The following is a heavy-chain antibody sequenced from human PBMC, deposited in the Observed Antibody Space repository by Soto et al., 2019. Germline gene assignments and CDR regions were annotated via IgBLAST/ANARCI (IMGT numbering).Heavy chain of an antibody. CDR2: IYYSGST. Sequence: LSLTCTVSGGSISSYYCSWIRQPPGKGLEGIGYIYYSGSTNYNPSLKSRVTISVDTSKNQFSLKLSSVTAADTAVYYCARVRLYSSAFDYWGQGTLVTVSS. V-gene: IGHV4-59*01. CDR1: GGSISSYY. D-gene: IGHD6-19*01. J-gene: IGHJ4*02. CDR3: ARVRLYSSAFDY.